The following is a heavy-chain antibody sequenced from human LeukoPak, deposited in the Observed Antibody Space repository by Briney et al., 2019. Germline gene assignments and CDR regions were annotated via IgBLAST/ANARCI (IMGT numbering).Heavy chain of an antibody. CDR3: AREPKRYCSGGSCRPTGMDV. V-gene: IGHV4-34*01. J-gene: IGHJ6*04. Sequence: SETLSLICAVYGGSFSGYYWSWIRQPPGKGLEWIGEINHSGSTNYNPSLKSRVTISVDTSKNQFSLKLSSVTAADTAVYYCAREPKRYCSGGSCRPTGMDVWGKGTTVTVSS. CDR2: INHSGST. CDR1: GGSFSGYY. D-gene: IGHD2-15*01.